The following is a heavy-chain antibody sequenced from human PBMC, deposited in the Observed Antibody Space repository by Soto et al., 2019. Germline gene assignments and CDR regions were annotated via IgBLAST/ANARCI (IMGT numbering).Heavy chain of an antibody. J-gene: IGHJ4*02. D-gene: IGHD1-26*01. CDR2: ITPTLNIA. V-gene: IGHV1-69*01. Sequence: QLQLGQSGAEVREPGSSVKVYCKASGGTFSSYTVIWVRQAPGQGLEWMGGITPTLNIAKYAEKFQGRVTITADESTSTVNMHLSSLRSEDTAVYFCARGYYSGSNPSSFDYWGQGTLVAVSS. CDR3: ARGYYSGSNPSSFDY. CDR1: GGTFSSYT.